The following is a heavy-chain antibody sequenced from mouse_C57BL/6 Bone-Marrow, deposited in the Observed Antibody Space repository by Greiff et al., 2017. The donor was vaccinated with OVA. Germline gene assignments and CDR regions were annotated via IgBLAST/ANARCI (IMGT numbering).Heavy chain of an antibody. Sequence: QVQLQQPGTELVKPGASVKLSCKASGYTFTSYWMHWVKQRPGQGLEWIGNINPSNGGTNYNQKFKDKATLTVDKSSSTAYMQLSSLTSEDSAVYDCARRPYGKLDWYFDVWGTGTTVTVSS. CDR3: ARRPYGKLDWYFDV. CDR2: INPSNGGT. J-gene: IGHJ1*03. D-gene: IGHD1-1*01. CDR1: GYTFTSYW. V-gene: IGHV1-53*01.